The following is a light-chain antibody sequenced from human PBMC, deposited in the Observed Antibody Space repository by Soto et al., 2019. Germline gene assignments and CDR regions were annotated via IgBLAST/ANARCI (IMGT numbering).Light chain of an antibody. CDR2: GAS. CDR3: QQYGRT. J-gene: IGKJ1*01. CDR1: QSVSSSY. Sequence: EIVFTRSPSTLSLSPGERATLSCRASQSVSSSYLAWYQQKPGQAPRLLIYGASSRATGIPDRFSGSGSGTDFTLTISRLEPEDFAVYYCQQYGRTFGQGTKV. V-gene: IGKV3-20*01.